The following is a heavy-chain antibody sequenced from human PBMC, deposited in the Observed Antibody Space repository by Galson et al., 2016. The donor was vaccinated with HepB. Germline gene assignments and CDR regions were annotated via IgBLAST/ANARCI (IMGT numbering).Heavy chain of an antibody. D-gene: IGHD1/OR15-1a*01. CDR2: ISRVGVNT. V-gene: IGHV3-23*01. Sequence: SLRLSCAAYGFTFGTYAMNWVRQAPGKGLEWVSGISRVGVNTYYAASVKGRFTVSRDNSKNMLYLQMNSLGADDTAVYYCARNRALGTNFEDAFDIWGQGTMVTVSS. J-gene: IGHJ3*02. CDR3: ARNRALGTNFEDAFDI. CDR1: GFTFGTYA.